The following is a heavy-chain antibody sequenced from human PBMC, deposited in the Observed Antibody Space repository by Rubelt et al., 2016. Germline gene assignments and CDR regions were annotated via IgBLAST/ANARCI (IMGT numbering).Heavy chain of an antibody. J-gene: IGHJ5*02. CDR3: ARGGRYYGSGSYQRHNWFDP. CDR1: GGSFSGYY. CDR2: INHSGST. V-gene: IGHV4-34*01. D-gene: IGHD3-10*01. Sequence: VQLQQWGAGLLKPSETLSLTCAVYGGSFSGYYWSWIRQPPGKGLEWIGEINHSGSTNYNPSLKSRVTISVDTSKNQFSLKLSSVTAAETAVYYCARGGRYYGSGSYQRHNWFDPWGQGTLVTVSS.